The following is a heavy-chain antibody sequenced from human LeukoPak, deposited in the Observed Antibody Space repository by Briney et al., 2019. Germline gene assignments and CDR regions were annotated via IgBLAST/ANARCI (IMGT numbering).Heavy chain of an antibody. CDR3: AREFGLGLFYYYYMDV. CDR1: GYTFTGYY. Sequence: ASVKVSCKASGYTFTGYYMHWVRQAPGQGLEWMGWINPNSGGTNYAQKFQGRVTMTRDTSISTAYMELSRLRSDDTAVYYCAREFGLGLFYYYYMDVWGKGTTVTVSS. D-gene: IGHD3-10*01. J-gene: IGHJ6*03. V-gene: IGHV1-2*02. CDR2: INPNSGGT.